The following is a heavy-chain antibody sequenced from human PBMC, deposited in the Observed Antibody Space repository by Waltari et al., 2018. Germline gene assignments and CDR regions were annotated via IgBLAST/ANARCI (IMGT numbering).Heavy chain of an antibody. CDR1: TFPASLYW. Sequence: HLVESGGGLVQPGGSLGLAWVASTFPASLYWMTLVRQAPGKGLEWVANINQDGSEMYYVDSVKGRFTISRDNAKNSFYLQMNSLRAEDTALYYCTRGGYGSGWIDYWGQGTLVTVSS. V-gene: IGHV3-7*01. CDR3: TRGGYGSGWIDY. CDR2: INQDGSEM. D-gene: IGHD6-19*01. J-gene: IGHJ4*02.